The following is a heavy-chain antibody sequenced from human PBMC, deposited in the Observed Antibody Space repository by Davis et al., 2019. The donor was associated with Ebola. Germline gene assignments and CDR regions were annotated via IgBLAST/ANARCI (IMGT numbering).Heavy chain of an antibody. Sequence: ASVKVSCKASGYTFTSYYMHWVRQAPGQGLEWMGIINPSGGSTSYAQKFQGGVTITADESTSTAYMELSSLRSEDTAVYYCARVYYDFWSGYLNWFDPWGQGTLVTVS. CDR1: GYTFTSYY. D-gene: IGHD3-3*01. V-gene: IGHV1-46*01. CDR3: ARVYYDFWSGYLNWFDP. CDR2: INPSGGST. J-gene: IGHJ5*02.